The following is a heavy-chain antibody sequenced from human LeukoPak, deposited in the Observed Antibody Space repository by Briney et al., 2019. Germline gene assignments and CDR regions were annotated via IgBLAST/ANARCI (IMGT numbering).Heavy chain of an antibody. D-gene: IGHD3-22*01. Sequence: GASVKVSCKASGYTFTGYYIHWVRQAPGQGLEWMGRINPNNGGTNCAQKFQGRVTMTRDMSMSTAYMELSRLRSDDTAAYYCAGEDNSSGYRPFDIWGQGTMVTVPS. V-gene: IGHV1-2*06. CDR1: GYTFTGYY. CDR2: INPNNGGT. J-gene: IGHJ3*02. CDR3: AGEDNSSGYRPFDI.